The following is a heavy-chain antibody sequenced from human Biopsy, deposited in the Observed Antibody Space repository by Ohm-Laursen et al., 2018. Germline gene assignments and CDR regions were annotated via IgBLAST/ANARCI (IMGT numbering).Heavy chain of an antibody. Sequence: SDTLSLTCNVSGGDINNYYWSWIRQPAGKGLEWIGRIYPGGSTNYNPSLKSRVTMSADTSKNQFSLKLSSVTAADTAMYYCAAYYYDSSGYFYAFHYWGQGTLVTVSS. V-gene: IGHV4-4*07. J-gene: IGHJ4*02. CDR3: AAYYYDSSGYFYAFHY. CDR2: IYPGGST. D-gene: IGHD3-22*01. CDR1: GGDINNYY.